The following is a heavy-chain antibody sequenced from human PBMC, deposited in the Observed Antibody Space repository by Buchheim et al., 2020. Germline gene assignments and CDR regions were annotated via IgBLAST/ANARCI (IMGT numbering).Heavy chain of an antibody. CDR1: GGSISSGSYY. CDR2: IYTSGST. V-gene: IGHV4-61*02. D-gene: IGHD4-17*01. Sequence: QVQLQESGPGLVKPSQTLSLTCTVSGGSISSGSYYWSWIRQPAGKGLEWIGRIYTSGSTNYNPSLKSRVTISVDTSKNQFSLKLSSVTAADTAVYYCARDNGQYYYGMDVWDQGTT. CDR3: ARDNGQYYYGMDV. J-gene: IGHJ6*02.